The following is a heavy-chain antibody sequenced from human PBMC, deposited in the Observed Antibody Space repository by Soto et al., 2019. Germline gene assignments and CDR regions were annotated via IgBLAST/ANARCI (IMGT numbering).Heavy chain of an antibody. CDR2: TRNKANSYTT. J-gene: IGHJ6*02. CDR1: GFTFSDRY. D-gene: IGHD6-6*01. V-gene: IGHV3-72*01. CDR3: ARTSIAARPEGYYYGMDV. Sequence: EVQLVESGGGLVQPGGSLRLSCAASGFTFSDRYMDWVRQAPGKGLEWVGRTRNKANSYTTEYAASVKGRFTISRDDSKNSLYLQMNSLKTEDTAVYYCARTSIAARPEGYYYGMDVWGQGTTVTVSS.